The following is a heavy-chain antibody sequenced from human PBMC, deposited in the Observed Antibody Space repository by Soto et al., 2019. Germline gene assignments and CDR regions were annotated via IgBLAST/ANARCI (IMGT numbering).Heavy chain of an antibody. Sequence: GGSLRLSCAASGFTFSSYWMSWVRQAPGKGLEWVANINQDGSETDYVDSVKGRFTISRDNAKNSLYLQMNSLRAEDTAVYYCARDPSYYYDTSGYYFFDSWGQGTLVTVSS. CDR2: INQDGSET. CDR3: ARDPSYYYDTSGYYFFDS. V-gene: IGHV3-7*05. J-gene: IGHJ4*02. CDR1: GFTFSSYW. D-gene: IGHD3-22*01.